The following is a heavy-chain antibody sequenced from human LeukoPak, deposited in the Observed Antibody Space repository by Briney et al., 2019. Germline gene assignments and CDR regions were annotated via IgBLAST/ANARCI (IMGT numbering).Heavy chain of an antibody. Sequence: GGSLRLSCAASGFTFSSYWMHWVRQAPGKGLVWVSRINTDGSTTIYADSVKGRFTISRDNAKNTLYLQMNSLRAEDTAVYYCARERLAATGRGFDPWGQGTLVTVSS. CDR2: INTDGSTT. J-gene: IGHJ5*02. CDR1: GFTFSSYW. D-gene: IGHD6-13*01. V-gene: IGHV3-74*01. CDR3: ARERLAATGRGFDP.